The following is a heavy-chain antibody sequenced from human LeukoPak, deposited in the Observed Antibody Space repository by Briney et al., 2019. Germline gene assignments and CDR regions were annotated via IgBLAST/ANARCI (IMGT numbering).Heavy chain of an antibody. D-gene: IGHD6-13*01. Sequence: GESLKISCKGSGYSFTSYWIGCVRQMPGKVLEWMGIIYPGDSDTRYSPSFQGQVTISADKSISTAYLQWSSLKASGTAMYYCARLLEGIAAPPRTWGQGTLVTVSS. CDR1: GYSFTSYW. V-gene: IGHV5-51*01. J-gene: IGHJ4*02. CDR3: ARLLEGIAAPPRT. CDR2: IYPGDSDT.